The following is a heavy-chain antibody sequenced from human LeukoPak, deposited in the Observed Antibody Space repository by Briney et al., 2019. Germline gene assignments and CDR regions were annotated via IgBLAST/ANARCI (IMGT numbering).Heavy chain of an antibody. CDR1: GYTFTGYY. Sequence: ASVKVSCKASGYTFTGYYMHWVRQAPGQGLEWMGRINPNSGGTNYAQKFQGGVTMTRDTSISTAYMELSRLRSDDTAVYYCARIESSGYYVDYWGQGTLVTVSS. D-gene: IGHD3-22*01. J-gene: IGHJ4*02. V-gene: IGHV1-2*06. CDR2: INPNSGGT. CDR3: ARIESSGYYVDY.